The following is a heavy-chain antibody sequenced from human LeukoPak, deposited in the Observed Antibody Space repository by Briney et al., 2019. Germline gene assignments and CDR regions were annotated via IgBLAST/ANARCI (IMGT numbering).Heavy chain of an antibody. CDR3: ARVSPRSYVSGVLKGYYIDY. CDR2: ISSNVNYM. Sequence: PVRSLSLSCEASGFTFSADNMQSGRPTPQRGLWCVSCISSNVNYMYYGDSVKRRFIIPRDNAKNSLSLQMNTLRTEDTAVYYCARVSPRSYVSGVLKGYYIDYWGHGTLVTVSS. J-gene: IGHJ4*01. V-gene: IGHV3-21*06. CDR1: GFTFSADN. D-gene: IGHD2-15*01.